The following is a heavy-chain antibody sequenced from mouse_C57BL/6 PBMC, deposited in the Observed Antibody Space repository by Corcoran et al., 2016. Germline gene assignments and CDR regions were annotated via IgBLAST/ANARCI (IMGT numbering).Heavy chain of an antibody. CDR1: GYTFTTYG. Sequence: QIQLVQSGPELKKPGETVKIYCKASGYTFTTYGMSWVKQAPGKGLKWMGWINTYSGVPTYADDFKGRFAFSLETSASTAYLQINNLKNEDTATYFCARPVVDYAMDYWGQGTSVTVSS. J-gene: IGHJ4*01. CDR2: INTYSGVP. D-gene: IGHD1-1*01. CDR3: ARPVVDYAMDY. V-gene: IGHV9-3*01.